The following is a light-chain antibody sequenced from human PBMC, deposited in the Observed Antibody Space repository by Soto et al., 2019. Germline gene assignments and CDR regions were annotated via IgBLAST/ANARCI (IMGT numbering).Light chain of an antibody. CDR2: GAS. CDR1: QRVSSSY. V-gene: IGKV3-20*01. Sequence: EIVLTQSPGTLSLSPGERVTLSSRASQRVSSSYLAWYQQKPAQAPRLLIYGASNRATGIPDRFSGSGSGTDFTLTISRLEPEYFAVYYCQQYGGSPPYTFGQGTKLEIK. J-gene: IGKJ2*01. CDR3: QQYGGSPPYT.